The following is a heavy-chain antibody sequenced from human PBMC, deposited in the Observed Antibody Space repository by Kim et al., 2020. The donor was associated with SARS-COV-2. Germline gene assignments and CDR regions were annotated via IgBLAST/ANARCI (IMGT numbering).Heavy chain of an antibody. CDR3: ARAGTGYCSSGSCSFDY. D-gene: IGHD2-15*01. J-gene: IGHJ4*02. CDR1: GYTFTSYA. CDR2: INTYTGNP. Sequence: ASVKVSCKASGYTFTSYALIWVRQAPGQGLEWMGWINTYTGNPTYAQGFTGRFVFSLDTSISTAYVQISSLKAEDTAVYYCARAGTGYCSSGSCSFDYWGPGTLVTVSS. V-gene: IGHV7-4-1*02.